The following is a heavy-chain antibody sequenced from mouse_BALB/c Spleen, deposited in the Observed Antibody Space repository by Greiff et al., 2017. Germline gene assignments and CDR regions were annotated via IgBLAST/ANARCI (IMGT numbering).Heavy chain of an antibody. CDR1: GFSLTSYD. CDR3: VREGTMGLDAMDY. V-gene: IGHV2-9-2*01. CDR2: IWTGGGT. Sequence: QVQLKESGPGLVAPSQSLSITCTVSGFSLTSYDISWIRQPPGKGLEWLGVIWTGGGTNYNSAFMSRLSISKDNSKSQVFLKMNSLQTDDTAIYYCVREGTMGLDAMDYWGQGTSVTVSS. D-gene: IGHD1-1*02. J-gene: IGHJ4*01.